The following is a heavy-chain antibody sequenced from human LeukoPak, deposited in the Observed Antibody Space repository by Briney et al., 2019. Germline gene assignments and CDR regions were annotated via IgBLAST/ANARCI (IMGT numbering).Heavy chain of an antibody. Sequence: PSETLSLTCTVSGDSISISSYYWSWIRQPPGKGLEWIGYIYYSGSTNYNPSLKSRVTISVDTSKNQFSLKLSSVTAADTAVYYCARVSGGMGWSGYPHFDYWGQGTLVTVSS. CDR1: GDSISISSYY. CDR2: IYYSGST. J-gene: IGHJ4*02. CDR3: ARVSGGMGWSGYPHFDY. D-gene: IGHD3-3*01. V-gene: IGHV4-61*01.